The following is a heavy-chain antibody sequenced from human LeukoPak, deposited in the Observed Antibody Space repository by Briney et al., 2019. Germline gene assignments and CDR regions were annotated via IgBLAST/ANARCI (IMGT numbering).Heavy chain of an antibody. V-gene: IGHV3-53*01. CDR2: IYGDDET. D-gene: IGHD2/OR15-2a*01. CDR1: GFTIITNY. CDR3: AREKSGNYFPEKIDY. J-gene: IGHJ4*02. Sequence: GGSLRLSCAASGFTIITNYMNWVRQAPGKGLEWVSVIYGDDETNYADSVKGRFTISRDNSKNTLYLQMNSLRAEDTAVYYCAREKSGNYFPEKIDYWGQGTLVTVSS.